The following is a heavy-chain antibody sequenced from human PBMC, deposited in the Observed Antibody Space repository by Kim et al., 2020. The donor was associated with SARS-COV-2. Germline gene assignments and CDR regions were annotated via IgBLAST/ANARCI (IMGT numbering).Heavy chain of an antibody. J-gene: IGHJ5*02. Sequence: SVKVSCKASGGTFSSYAISWVRQAPGQGLEWMGRIIPILGIANYAQKFQGRVTITADKSTSTAYMELSSLRSEDTAVYYCARRVHGSGSYYWFDPWGQGTLVTVSS. V-gene: IGHV1-69*04. CDR3: ARRVHGSGSYYWFDP. D-gene: IGHD3-10*01. CDR1: GGTFSSYA. CDR2: IIPILGIA.